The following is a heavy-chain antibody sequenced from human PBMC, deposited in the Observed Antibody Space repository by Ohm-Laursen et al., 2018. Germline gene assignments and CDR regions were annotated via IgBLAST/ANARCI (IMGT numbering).Heavy chain of an antibody. J-gene: IGHJ4*02. CDR3: AKDPHYYGSGSYFYFDY. CDR2: ISYDGSNK. CDR1: GFTFSSYG. Sequence: SLRLSCAAPGFTFSSYGMHWVRQAPGKGLEWVAVISYDGSNKYYADSVKGRFTISRDNSKNTLYLQMNSLRAEDTAVYYCAKDPHYYGSGSYFYFDYWGQGTLVTVSS. V-gene: IGHV3-30*18. D-gene: IGHD3-10*01.